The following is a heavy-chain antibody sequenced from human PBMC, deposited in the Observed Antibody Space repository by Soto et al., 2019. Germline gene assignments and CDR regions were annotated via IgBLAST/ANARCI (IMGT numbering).Heavy chain of an antibody. CDR2: ISGRGDTP. CDR3: ARVWERTVTTRNYFYRIDA. Sequence: HGGTRSLPSLSSVVPSLGEIMTGVGHATGKALEWVSTISGRGDTPYYAASVKGRFSISRDNYKNTVSLQMNRLRAENTAVYFFARVWERTVTTRNYFYRIDAWGRGPTVT. D-gene: IGHD4-17*01. V-gene: IGHV3-23*01. CDR1: VPSLGEI. J-gene: IGHJ6*02.